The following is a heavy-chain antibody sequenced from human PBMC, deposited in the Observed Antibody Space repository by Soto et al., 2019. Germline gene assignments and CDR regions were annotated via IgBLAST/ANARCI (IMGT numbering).Heavy chain of an antibody. CDR1: GFSFSDYR. V-gene: IGHV3-48*02. D-gene: IGHD2-21*02. J-gene: IGHJ4*02. Sequence: LVESGGGLVYPGGSLRLSCVASGFSFSDYRMNCVRQAPGKGLQWVSYISSSSDNTYYADSVKGRFTVSRDNAKNALFLQMNSLRDDDTATYYCARLPKGSLVTAWGQGTRVTVSS. CDR3: ARLPKGSLVTA. CDR2: ISSSSDNT.